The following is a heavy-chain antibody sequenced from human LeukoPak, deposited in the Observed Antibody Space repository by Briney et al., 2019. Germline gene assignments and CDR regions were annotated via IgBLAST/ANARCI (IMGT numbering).Heavy chain of an antibody. CDR3: ARVAWDYYDTSGYRFDY. J-gene: IGHJ4*02. D-gene: IGHD3-22*01. CDR2: IRSSSSYI. Sequence: PGGSLRLSCAASGFTFSSYTMNWVRQAPGKGLEWVSSIRSSSSYIYYADSVKGRFTISRDSAKNSLYLQMNSLRAEDTAVHYCARVAWDYYDTSGYRFDYWGQGTLVTVSS. CDR1: GFTFSSYT. V-gene: IGHV3-21*01.